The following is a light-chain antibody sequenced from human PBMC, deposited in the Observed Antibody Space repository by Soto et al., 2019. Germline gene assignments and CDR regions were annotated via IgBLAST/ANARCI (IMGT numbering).Light chain of an antibody. J-gene: IGLJ2*01. CDR3: QSFDSSRIGLL. Sequence: QPVLTQPPSVTGAPGQRVTISCTGSHSDIGAGYGVHWYQQFPHSAPKLLIYDTTNRPSGVPDRFSGSRSGTSASLAITGLQAEDEADYSCQSFDSSRIGLLFGGGTKLTVL. CDR2: DTT. V-gene: IGLV1-40*01. CDR1: HSDIGAGYG.